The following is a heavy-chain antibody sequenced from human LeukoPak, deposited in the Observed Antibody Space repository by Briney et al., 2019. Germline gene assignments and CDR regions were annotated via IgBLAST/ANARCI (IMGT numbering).Heavy chain of an antibody. D-gene: IGHD2-2*01. V-gene: IGHV3-11*01. CDR2: ISSSGSTI. CDR3: ARYPSPFCSSTSCYYYYYMDV. Sequence: GGSLRLSCAASGFTFSDYYMSWIRQAPGKGLEWVSYISSSGSTIYYADSVKGRFTISRDNAKNSLYLQMNSLRAEDTAVYYCARYPSPFCSSTSCYYYYYMDVWGKGTTVTVSS. CDR1: GFTFSDYY. J-gene: IGHJ6*03.